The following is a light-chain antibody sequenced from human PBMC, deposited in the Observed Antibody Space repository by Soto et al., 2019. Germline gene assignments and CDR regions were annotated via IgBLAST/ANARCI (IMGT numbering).Light chain of an antibody. CDR3: HQCDGSPRLT. V-gene: IGKV3-20*01. Sequence: EIVLTQSPGTLSLSPGERATLSCRASQSVSSSYLAWYQQKTGQAPRLLIYGASIRATGIPDRFSGSGSGTGCTLTISRLEPEDFAVYYCHQCDGSPRLTCGGGTKLEIK. J-gene: IGKJ4*01. CDR1: QSVSSSY. CDR2: GAS.